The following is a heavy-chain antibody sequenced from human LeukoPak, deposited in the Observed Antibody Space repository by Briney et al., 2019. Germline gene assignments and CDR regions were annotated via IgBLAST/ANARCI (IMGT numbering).Heavy chain of an antibody. CDR3: ARTGYSSGWWDY. CDR2: IGITGGTI. D-gene: IGHD6-19*01. J-gene: IGHJ4*02. Sequence: GGSLRLSCAASGFTFSSYEMNWVRQAPGKGVEWVSYIGITGGTIYHADSVKGRFTISRDNAKNSLYLQMNSLRAEDTAVYYCARTGYSSGWWDYWGQGTLVTVSS. CDR1: GFTFSSYE. V-gene: IGHV3-48*03.